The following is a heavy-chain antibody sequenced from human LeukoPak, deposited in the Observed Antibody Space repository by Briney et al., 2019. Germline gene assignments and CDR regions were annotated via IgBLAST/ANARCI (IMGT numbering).Heavy chain of an antibody. J-gene: IGHJ6*03. D-gene: IGHD3-10*01. CDR3: ARTVFGELSYYYYMDV. V-gene: IGHV1-18*01. Sequence: AAVTVSLTSSVYTFTSNGNYWVRLAHGPGHEWEGRISAYNGNTNYPQKLHGRVTMTTDTSTSTAYMGLRSVRSDDTAVYYCARTVFGELSYYYYMDVWGKGTTVTVSS. CDR2: ISAYNGNT. CDR1: VYTFTSNG.